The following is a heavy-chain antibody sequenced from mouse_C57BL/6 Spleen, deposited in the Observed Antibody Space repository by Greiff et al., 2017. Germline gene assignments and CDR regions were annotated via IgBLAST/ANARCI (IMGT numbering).Heavy chain of an antibody. Sequence: EVQGVESGGGLVQPGGSLKLSCAASGFTFSDYYMYWVRPTPEKRLEWVAYISNGGGSTYYPDTVKGRFTISRDNAKNTLYLQMSRLKSEDTAMYYCARPITTVRGAMDYWGQGTSVTVSS. D-gene: IGHD1-1*01. CDR3: ARPITTVRGAMDY. CDR2: ISNGGGST. V-gene: IGHV5-12*01. J-gene: IGHJ4*01. CDR1: GFTFSDYY.